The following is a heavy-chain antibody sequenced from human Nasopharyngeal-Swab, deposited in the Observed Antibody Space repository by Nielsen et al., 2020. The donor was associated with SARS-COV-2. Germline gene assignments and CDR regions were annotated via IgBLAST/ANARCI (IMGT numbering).Heavy chain of an antibody. J-gene: IGHJ4*02. CDR3: ATWMKAHFDY. CDR2: ISSSSSYI. CDR1: GFTFSTYA. Sequence: GESLKISCAASGFTFSTYAMNWVRQAPGKGLEWVSSISSSSSYIYYVDSVKGRFTISRDNSKNTVYLQIKSLGVEDAAVYYCATWMKAHFDYWGQGTLVT. D-gene: IGHD2-2*03. V-gene: IGHV3-21*04.